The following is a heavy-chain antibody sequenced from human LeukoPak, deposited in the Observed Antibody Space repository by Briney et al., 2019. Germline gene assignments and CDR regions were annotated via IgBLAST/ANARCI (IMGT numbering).Heavy chain of an antibody. J-gene: IGHJ4*02. CDR3: ARDLATYYDSSGHMAFDY. Sequence: GGSPRLSCAASGFTFSSYSMNWVRQAPGKGLEWVSSISSSSSYIYYADSVKGRFTISRDNAKNSLYLQMNSLRAEDTAVYYCARDLATYYDSSGHMAFDYWGQGTLVTVSS. CDR2: ISSSSSYI. CDR1: GFTFSSYS. D-gene: IGHD3-22*01. V-gene: IGHV3-21*01.